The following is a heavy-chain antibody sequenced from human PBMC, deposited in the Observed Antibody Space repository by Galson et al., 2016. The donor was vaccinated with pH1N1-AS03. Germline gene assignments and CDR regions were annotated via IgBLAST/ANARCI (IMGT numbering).Heavy chain of an antibody. V-gene: IGHV1-69*05. D-gene: IGHD3-10*01. J-gene: IGHJ4*02. Sequence: SVKVSCKASGGTFGNYAISWMRQAPGQGLEWMGGIHPIFGTPSYAQKFQGRVTMTTDTSTSTAYMELRSLRSDDTAVFYCARDLGGGIIKEGYWGQGTLVTVSS. CDR2: IHPIFGTP. CDR1: GGTFGNYA. CDR3: ARDLGGGIIKEGY.